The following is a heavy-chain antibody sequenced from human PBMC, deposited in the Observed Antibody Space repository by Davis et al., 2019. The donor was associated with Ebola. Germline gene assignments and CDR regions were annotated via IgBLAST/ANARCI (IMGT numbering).Heavy chain of an antibody. CDR1: GYTFTSYD. D-gene: IGHD3-22*01. CDR2: MNPNNGNT. J-gene: IGHJ4*02. Sequence: AASVKVSCKASGYTFTSYDINWVRQATGQGLEWMGWMNPNNGNTGYAQKFQGRVTMTRDTSISTAYMELSSLRSEDTAVYYCARPDYYDSSGYYAFDYWGQGTLVTVSS. CDR3: ARPDYYDSSGYYAFDY. V-gene: IGHV1-8*01.